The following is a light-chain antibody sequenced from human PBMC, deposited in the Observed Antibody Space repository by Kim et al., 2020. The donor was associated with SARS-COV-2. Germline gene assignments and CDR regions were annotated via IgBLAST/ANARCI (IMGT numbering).Light chain of an antibody. CDR3: QAWDSTTESVV. V-gene: IGLV3-1*01. J-gene: IGLJ2*01. CDR2: QDS. Sequence: SYELTQPPSVSVSPGQTASITCSGDKLGDRYACWYQQRPGQSPVLVIYQDSKRPSGIAERFSGSNSGNTATLTISGTQAMDEADYYCQAWDSTTESVVFGGGTQLTVL. CDR1: KLGDRY.